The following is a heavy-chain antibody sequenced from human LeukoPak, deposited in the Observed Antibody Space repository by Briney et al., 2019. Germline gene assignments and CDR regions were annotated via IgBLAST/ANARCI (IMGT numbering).Heavy chain of an antibody. CDR2: IWYDGSNK. J-gene: IGHJ4*02. CDR3: AKAQTVHYYDSSGYLDY. D-gene: IGHD3-22*01. Sequence: GGSLRLSCAASGFTFSSYGMHWVRQAPGKGLEWVAVIWYDGSNKYYADSVKGRFTISRDNAKNSLYLQMNSLRAEDTALYYCAKAQTVHYYDSSGYLDYWGQGTLVTVSS. CDR1: GFTFSSYG. V-gene: IGHV3-33*03.